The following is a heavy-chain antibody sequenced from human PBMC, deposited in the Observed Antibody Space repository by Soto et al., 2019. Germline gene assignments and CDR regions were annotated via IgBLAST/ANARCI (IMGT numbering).Heavy chain of an antibody. Sequence: QLQLQESGSRLVKPSQTLSLTCAVSGGSISRAGYSWSWIRQSPGKGLAWIGYIYNSGSTFYNPSLNSRLTISVDRSKNQLSLQLNSVTAADTAVYYCASSRVVTTYFDYWGQGTLVTVSS. V-gene: IGHV4-30-2*06. CDR1: GGSISRAGYS. CDR3: ASSRVVTTYFDY. CDR2: IYNSGST. J-gene: IGHJ4*02. D-gene: IGHD2-21*02.